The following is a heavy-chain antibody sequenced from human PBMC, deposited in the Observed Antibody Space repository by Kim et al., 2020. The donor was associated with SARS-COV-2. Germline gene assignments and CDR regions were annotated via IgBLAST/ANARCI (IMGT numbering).Heavy chain of an antibody. CDR1: GGSISGYY. CDR2: IFYTGST. D-gene: IGHD2-21*01. V-gene: IGHV4-59*13. Sequence: SETLSLTCTVSGGSISGYYWSWIRQPPGKGLEWIGYIFYTGSTNYNPSLKSRVTISLDTSKNQFSLKLSSVTAADTAVYYCTRDYSYWGQGTLVTVPS. CDR3: TRDYSY. J-gene: IGHJ1*01.